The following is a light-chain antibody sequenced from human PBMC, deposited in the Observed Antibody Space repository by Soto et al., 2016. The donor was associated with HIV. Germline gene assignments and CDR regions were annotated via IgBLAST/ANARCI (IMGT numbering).Light chain of an antibody. Sequence: IQMTQSPSSLSASVGDRVTITCRASQGIKNELGWYQQKPGKAPKLLIYATSNLGGGVPSRFSGSGSGTEFTLTISSLQPEDFATYYCLQHDSYPLTFGGGTKVEIK. V-gene: IGKV1-17*01. CDR3: LQHDSYPLT. CDR2: ATS. CDR1: QGIKNE. J-gene: IGKJ4*01.